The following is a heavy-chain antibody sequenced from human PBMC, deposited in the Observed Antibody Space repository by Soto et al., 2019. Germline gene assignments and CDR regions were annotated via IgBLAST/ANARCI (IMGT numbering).Heavy chain of an antibody. D-gene: IGHD3-16*02. J-gene: IGHJ6*02. Sequence: ASVKVSCKASGYTFTSYAMHWVRQAPGQRLEWMGWINAGNGNTKYSQKFQGRVTITRDTSASTAYMELSSLRSEDTAVYYCARGTYDDVWGSYPAQAGMDGWGQGTTVTVSS. CDR3: ARGTYDDVWGSYPAQAGMDG. CDR1: GYTFTSYA. CDR2: INAGNGNT. V-gene: IGHV1-3*01.